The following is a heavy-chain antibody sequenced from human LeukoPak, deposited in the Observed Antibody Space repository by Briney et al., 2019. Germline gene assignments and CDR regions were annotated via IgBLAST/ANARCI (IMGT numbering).Heavy chain of an antibody. V-gene: IGHV1-69*01. CDR1: GGSFSSYA. CDR3: ARDPAAVAGSQAYFDY. Sequence: SVKVSCKASGGSFSSYAISWVRQAPGQGLEWMGGIIPIFGTANYAQKFQCRVTITADESTSTAYMELSSLRSEDTAVYYCARDPAAVAGSQAYFDYWGQGTLVTVSS. D-gene: IGHD6-19*01. CDR2: IIPIFGTA. J-gene: IGHJ4*02.